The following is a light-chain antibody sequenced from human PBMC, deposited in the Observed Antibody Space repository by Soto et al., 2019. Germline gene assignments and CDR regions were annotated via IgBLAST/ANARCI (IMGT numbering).Light chain of an antibody. CDR2: DAS. CDR3: RQRSNYPPLT. V-gene: IGKV3-11*01. CDR1: QSVSSY. J-gene: IGKJ4*01. Sequence: EIVLTQSPATLSLSPGERATLSCRASQSVSSYLAWYQQKPGQAPRLLLYDASTRATGIPARFSGSGSGTAFTLTISSLEPEDDSVYYCRQRSNYPPLTFGGGTKVEIK.